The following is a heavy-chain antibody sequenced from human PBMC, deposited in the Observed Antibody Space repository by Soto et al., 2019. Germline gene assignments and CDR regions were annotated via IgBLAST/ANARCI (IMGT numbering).Heavy chain of an antibody. CDR1: GFTFSDYY. J-gene: IGHJ5*02. Sequence: GGSLRLSCAASGFTFSDYYMSWIRQAPGKGLEWLSYISGSSDNTNYADSVKGRFTISRDNAKKSLYLEMNSLRAEDTAVYYCATITMMTWGQGTLVTVSS. V-gene: IGHV3-11*06. CDR2: ISGSSDNT. CDR3: ATITMMT. D-gene: IGHD3-22*01.